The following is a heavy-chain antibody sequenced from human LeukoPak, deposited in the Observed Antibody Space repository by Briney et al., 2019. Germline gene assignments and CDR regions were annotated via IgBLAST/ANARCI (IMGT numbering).Heavy chain of an antibody. D-gene: IGHD6-19*01. Sequence: GASLRLSCAASGFTFSTYAMSWVRQAPGKGLEWVSSISGGGVHTYYADSVKGRFSISRDNSKNTLYLQMNSLRAEDTAVYYCAKDGGGWYTTGWYYFDYWGQGTLVTVSS. CDR1: GFTFSTYA. CDR3: AKDGGGWYTTGWYYFDY. J-gene: IGHJ4*02. CDR2: ISGGGVHT. V-gene: IGHV3-23*01.